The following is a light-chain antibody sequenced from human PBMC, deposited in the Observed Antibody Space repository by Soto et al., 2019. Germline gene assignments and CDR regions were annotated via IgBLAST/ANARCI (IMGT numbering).Light chain of an antibody. CDR1: QSVSTK. CDR3: HQYNTWPPHFT. CDR2: NAS. Sequence: EIVMGQSPGILSLSRGETATLSCRASQSVSTKLAWYQQRPGQTPRLLIYNASTRATGVPARFSGGGSVTEFSLTISSLQSDDLAVYYCHQYNTWPPHFTFGPGTKVDIK. J-gene: IGKJ3*01. V-gene: IGKV3-15*01.